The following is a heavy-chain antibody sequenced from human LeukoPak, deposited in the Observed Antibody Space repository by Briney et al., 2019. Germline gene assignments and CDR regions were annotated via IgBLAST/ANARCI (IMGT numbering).Heavy chain of an antibody. CDR2: ISGSGGST. D-gene: IGHD3-22*01. CDR3: AKHAAYYYDSSGYYFDF. CDR1: GFTFSSYA. Sequence: PGGSLRLSCAASGFTFSSYAMSWVRQAPGKGLEWVSAISGSGGSTYYADSVKGRFTISRDNSKNTVYLQMNSLRAEDTAVYFCAKHAAYYYDSSGYYFDFWGQGTLVAVSS. J-gene: IGHJ4*02. V-gene: IGHV3-23*01.